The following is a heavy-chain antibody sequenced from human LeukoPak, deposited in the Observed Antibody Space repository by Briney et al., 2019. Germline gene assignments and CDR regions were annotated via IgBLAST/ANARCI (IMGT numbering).Heavy chain of an antibody. CDR1: GFTFSGFA. CDR2: VSGSGAST. D-gene: IGHD1-26*01. CDR3: AKTMGAIDHDY. Sequence: GGSLRLSCAASGFTFSGFAMSWVRQAPGKGLEWVSGVSGSGASTYYADSVKGRFTISRDNSKNTLYLQMNSLRAEDTAVYYCAKTMGAIDHDYWGQGTLVTVSS. V-gene: IGHV3-23*01. J-gene: IGHJ4*02.